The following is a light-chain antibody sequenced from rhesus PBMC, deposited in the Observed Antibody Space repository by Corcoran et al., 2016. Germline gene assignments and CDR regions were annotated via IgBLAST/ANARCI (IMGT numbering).Light chain of an antibody. CDR1: QGISSY. CDR3: QQYNSDPFT. Sequence: DIQMTQSPSSLSASVGDRVTITCRASQGISSYLAWYQQKPGKAPKPLIYYSSNLESGVPSRFSGSGSGTEFTLTFTSLQPEDFATYYCQQYNSDPFTFGPGTKLDIK. J-gene: IGKJ3*01. CDR2: YSS. V-gene: IGKV1-37*01.